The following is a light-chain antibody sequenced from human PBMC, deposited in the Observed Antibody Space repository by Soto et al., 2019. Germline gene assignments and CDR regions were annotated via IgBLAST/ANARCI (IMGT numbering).Light chain of an antibody. Sequence: DMVLTQSPGTLSLSPGERATLSCRASQSVSSNYLSWYQQKPGQAPRLLIYGASSRATGIPDRFSGSGSVTDFTLTISILEPEDFAVYSCQQYGTSPPYTFGQGTKLEIK. J-gene: IGKJ2*01. CDR3: QQYGTSPPYT. CDR1: QSVSSNY. CDR2: GAS. V-gene: IGKV3-20*01.